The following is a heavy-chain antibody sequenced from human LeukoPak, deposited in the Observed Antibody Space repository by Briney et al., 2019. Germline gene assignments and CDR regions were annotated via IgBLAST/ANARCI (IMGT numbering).Heavy chain of an antibody. V-gene: IGHV1-3*01. J-gene: IGHJ4*02. CDR1: GYTFTSYA. CDR3: ARGGFYYYGSGSYREFDY. Sequence: ASVKVSCKASGYTFTSYAMHWVRQAPGQRLEWMGWINAGNGNTKYSQKFQGRVTITRDTSASTAYMELSSLRSEDTAVYYCARGGFYYYGSGSYREFDYWGQGTLVTVSS. CDR2: INAGNGNT. D-gene: IGHD3-10*01.